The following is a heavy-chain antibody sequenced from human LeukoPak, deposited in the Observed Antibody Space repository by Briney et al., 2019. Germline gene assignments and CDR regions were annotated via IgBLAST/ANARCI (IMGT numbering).Heavy chain of an antibody. Sequence: GGSLRLSCAASGFTFSSYGMHWVRQAPGKGLEWVAFIGYDGNNKYYPDSVKGRFTISRDISKNTLYLQMNSLRAEDTAVYYCVKDRLIEDWGQGTLVTVSS. CDR3: VKDRLIED. J-gene: IGHJ4*02. V-gene: IGHV3-30*02. CDR2: IGYDGNNK. CDR1: GFTFSSYG.